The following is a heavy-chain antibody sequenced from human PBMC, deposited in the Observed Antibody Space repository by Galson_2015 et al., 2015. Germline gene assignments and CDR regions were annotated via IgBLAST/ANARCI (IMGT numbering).Heavy chain of an antibody. D-gene: IGHD3-10*01. Sequence: VSGGSTYYADSVKGRFTISRDSSKNTLHLQMTSLRAEDTAVYYCARAPASSLYFDLWGRGTLVTVSS. V-gene: IGHV3-23*01. J-gene: IGHJ2*01. CDR2: VSGGST. CDR3: ARAPASSLYFDL.